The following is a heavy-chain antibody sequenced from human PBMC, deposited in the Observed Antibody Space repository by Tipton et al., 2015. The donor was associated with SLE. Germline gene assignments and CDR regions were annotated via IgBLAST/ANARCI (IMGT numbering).Heavy chain of an antibody. D-gene: IGHD4-11*01. CDR2: IYASGST. J-gene: IGHJ3*02. CDR1: DGSISDYY. Sequence: TLSLTCTVSDGSISDYYWTWIRQPAGEGLEWIGRIYASGSTNYNPSLKSRVTISVDTSKNQFSLKLSSVTAADTAVYYCARGRLHRPLDIWGQGTMVTVSS. V-gene: IGHV4-4*07. CDR3: ARGRLHRPLDI.